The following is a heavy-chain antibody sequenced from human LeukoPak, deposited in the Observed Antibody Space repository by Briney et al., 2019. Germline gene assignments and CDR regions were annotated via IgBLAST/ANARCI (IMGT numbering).Heavy chain of an antibody. Sequence: GGSLRFSCAASGFTFSSFAMSWVRQAPGKGLEWVSGISGGSISTYYADSVKGRFTISRDNSKNTLYLQMNSLRAEDTAVYYCAKVDTMIILLGGQGTLVTVSS. J-gene: IGHJ4*02. CDR3: AKVDTMIILL. CDR2: ISGGSIST. V-gene: IGHV3-23*01. CDR1: GFTFSSFA. D-gene: IGHD3-22*01.